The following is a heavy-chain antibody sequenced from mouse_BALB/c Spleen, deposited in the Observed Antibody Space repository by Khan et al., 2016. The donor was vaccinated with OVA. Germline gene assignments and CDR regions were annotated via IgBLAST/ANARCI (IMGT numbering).Heavy chain of an antibody. D-gene: IGHD2-12*01. Sequence: LVKTGASVKISCKTSGYSFTDYYIHWVRQSHEKSLEWIGYISCYKGDTNYNQKFKGRATFTVDPSSSTAYMQFNSLTSEDSAVYYCARCLYNYDYYCDYWGQGTTLTVSS. V-gene: IGHV1S34*01. CDR1: GYSFTDYY. CDR3: ARCLYNYDYYCDY. CDR2: ISCYKGDT. J-gene: IGHJ2*01.